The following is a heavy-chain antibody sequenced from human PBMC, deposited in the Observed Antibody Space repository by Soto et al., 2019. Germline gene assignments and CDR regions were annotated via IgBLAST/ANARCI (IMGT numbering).Heavy chain of an antibody. CDR2: IDPSGGST. V-gene: IGHV1-46*03. J-gene: IGHJ4*02. CDR1: GYTVTRHY. Sequence: QVQLVQSGAEVKKPGASVKVSCKASGYTVTRHYMHWVRQAPGQGLEWMGIIDPSGGSTTYAQKCQERVHMTRDMCTRTVDMVLSSLRSDDTAIYYCTGGSTVVTLDYFDSWGQGTLVTVSS. CDR3: TGGSTVVTLDYFDS. D-gene: IGHD2-15*01.